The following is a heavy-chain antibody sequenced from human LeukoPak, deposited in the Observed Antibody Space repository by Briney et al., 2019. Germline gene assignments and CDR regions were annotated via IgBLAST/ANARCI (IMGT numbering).Heavy chain of an antibody. J-gene: IGHJ4*02. D-gene: IGHD3-22*01. CDR3: ARGLVYSDSSLYIGSLDF. CDR2: IIPIFGTA. CDR1: GGTFSSYA. Sequence: ASVKVSCKASGGTFSSYAISWVRQAPGQGLEWMGGIIPIFGTANYAQKFQGRVTITADKSTSTAYMELSSLRSEDTAVYYCARGLVYSDSSLYIGSLDFWGQGTLVTVSS. V-gene: IGHV1-69*06.